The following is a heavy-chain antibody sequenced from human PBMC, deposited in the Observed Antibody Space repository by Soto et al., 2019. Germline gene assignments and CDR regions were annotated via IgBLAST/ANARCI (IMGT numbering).Heavy chain of an antibody. V-gene: IGHV3-30*18. Sequence: GSLRLSCAASGFTFSSYGMHWARQAPGKGLEWVAIISYDGSNTYYADSVKGRFTISRDNSKNTLYLQMNSLRAEDTSVYYCAKEGGLSGSYYISSSYYFDARGQGTLVTVSS. CDR2: ISYDGSNT. J-gene: IGHJ4*02. D-gene: IGHD1-26*01. CDR1: GFTFSSYG. CDR3: AKEGGLSGSYYISSSYYFDA.